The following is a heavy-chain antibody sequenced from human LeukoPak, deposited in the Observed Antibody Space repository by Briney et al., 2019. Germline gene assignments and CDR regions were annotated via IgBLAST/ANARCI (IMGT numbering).Heavy chain of an antibody. D-gene: IGHD2-21*01. V-gene: IGHV3-48*04. J-gene: IGHJ4*02. CDR3: ARVRGDYNFDY. Sequence: GGSLRLSCAASGFSFSNSSMNWVRQSPGKGLEWVSYISGSTTATYYADSVRGRFTISRDNAKNSLFLQLNSLRVEDSAVYYCARVRGDYNFDYWGQGTMVTVSS. CDR1: GFSFSNSS. CDR2: ISGSTTAT.